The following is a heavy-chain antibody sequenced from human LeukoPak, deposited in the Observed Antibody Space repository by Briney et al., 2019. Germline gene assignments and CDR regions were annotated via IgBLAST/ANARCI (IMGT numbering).Heavy chain of an antibody. V-gene: IGHV4-34*01. Sequence: SETLSLTCAVYGGSFSGYYWIWIRLPPGKGLEWIGEINDSGSTNYNPSLESRGTIAVDTSKKQLSLKLSSVTAADTAVYYCARGVHSYGSGRYHIPLLTYYTDVWGKGTTVTVSS. J-gene: IGHJ6*03. D-gene: IGHD3-10*01. CDR1: GGSFSGYY. CDR2: INDSGST. CDR3: ARGVHSYGSGRYHIPLLTYYTDV.